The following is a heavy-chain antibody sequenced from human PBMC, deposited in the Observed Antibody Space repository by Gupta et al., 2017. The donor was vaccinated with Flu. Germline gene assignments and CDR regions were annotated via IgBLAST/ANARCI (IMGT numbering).Heavy chain of an antibody. CDR3: ARERFCNTDSCYRWFDP. Sequence: VQLVQSGADVGTPGASVKVSCKASGYSFPDYYIHWVRQAPGQGLEWMGRVNPHSGSTNYEHKFQGRVTLAMDTSISTAYMELTRLRSDDTAVYYCARERFCNTDSCYRWFDPWGQGTLVIVAS. D-gene: IGHD2-15*01. V-gene: IGHV1-2*06. CDR1: GYSFPDYY. CDR2: VNPHSGST. J-gene: IGHJ5*02.